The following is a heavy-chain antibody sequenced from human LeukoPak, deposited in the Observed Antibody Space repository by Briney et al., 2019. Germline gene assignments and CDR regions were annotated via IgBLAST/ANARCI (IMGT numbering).Heavy chain of an antibody. D-gene: IGHD3-3*01. V-gene: IGHV3-11*04. CDR2: ITSNGKSV. CDR3: ARAGVDTSGYYYQGFDY. Sequence: GGSLRLSCAASGFTISDYYMGWIRQAPGKGLEWVSYITSNGKSVYYAASVKGRFTISRDNAKNSLYLQVNSLTAEDTVVYYCARAGVDTSGYYYQGFDYWGQGTLVTVSS. CDR1: GFTISDYY. J-gene: IGHJ4*02.